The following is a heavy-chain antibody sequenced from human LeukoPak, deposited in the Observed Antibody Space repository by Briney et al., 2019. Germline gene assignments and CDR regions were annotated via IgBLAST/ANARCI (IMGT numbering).Heavy chain of an antibody. CDR2: IYYSGST. CDR1: GGSISSYY. J-gene: IGHJ6*03. D-gene: IGHD3-3*01. CDR3: ARAAPVLYYDFWSGQDYYYYYMDV. Sequence: PSETLSLTCTVSGGSISSYYWSWIRQPPGKGLEWIGYIYYSGSTNYNPSLKSRVTMSVDTSKNQFSLKLSSVTAADTAVYYCARAAPVLYYDFWSGQDYYYYYMDVWGKGTTVTVSS. V-gene: IGHV4-59*12.